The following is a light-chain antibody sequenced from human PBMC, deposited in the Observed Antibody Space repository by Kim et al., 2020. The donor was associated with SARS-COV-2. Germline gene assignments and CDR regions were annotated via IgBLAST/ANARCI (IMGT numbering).Light chain of an antibody. CDR2: DVS. V-gene: IGLV2-14*04. CDR1: NNDVGCNNY. J-gene: IGLJ3*02. CDR3: TSYTRSDTWV. Sequence: GQESTVSCTEPNNDVGCNNYVSWYQQHPGKAAKFMIYDVSKRPSRVSNRCSGSKPGKTASLTISGLQAEDEADYYCTSYTRSDTWVFGGGTQLTVL.